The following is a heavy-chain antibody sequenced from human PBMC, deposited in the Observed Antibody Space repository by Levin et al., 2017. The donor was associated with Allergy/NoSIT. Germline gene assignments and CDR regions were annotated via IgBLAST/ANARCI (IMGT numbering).Heavy chain of an antibody. CDR1: GFTFSNAW. Sequence: GGSLRLSCAASGFTFSNAWMSWVRQAPGKGLEWVGRIKTKTDGETTDYAAPVKGRFTISRDDSKNTLSLQMNSLKTEDTAVYYCTTDLQGGGGFDCWGQGTLVTVSS. D-gene: IGHD3-16*01. J-gene: IGHJ4*02. CDR3: TTDLQGGGGFDC. CDR2: IKTKTDGETT. V-gene: IGHV3-15*01.